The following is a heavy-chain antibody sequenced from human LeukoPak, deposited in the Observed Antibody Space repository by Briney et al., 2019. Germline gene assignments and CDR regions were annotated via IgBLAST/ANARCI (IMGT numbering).Heavy chain of an antibody. CDR2: INPNSGGT. D-gene: IGHD1-26*01. Sequence: GASVKVSCKASGYTFTGYYMHWVRQAPGQGLEWMGWINPNSGGTNYAQKFQGRVTMTRDTSISTAYMELSRLRSDDTAVYYCARDPSIVGATQAFDIWGQGTMVTVSS. V-gene: IGHV1-2*02. J-gene: IGHJ3*02. CDR1: GYTFTGYY. CDR3: ARDPSIVGATQAFDI.